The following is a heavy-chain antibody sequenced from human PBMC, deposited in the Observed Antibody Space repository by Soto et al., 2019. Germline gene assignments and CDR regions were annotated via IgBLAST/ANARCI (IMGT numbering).Heavy chain of an antibody. V-gene: IGHV4-30-4*01. J-gene: IGHJ4*02. D-gene: IGHD5-18*01. CDR3: ARASDTAMVNFDY. Sequence: QVQLQESGPGLVKPSQTLSLTCTVSGGSISSGDYYWSWIRQPPGRGLEWIGYIYYSGSTYYNPYLKSRATISVDTSKNQFSLKLSSVTAADTAVYYCARASDTAMVNFDYWGQGTLVTVSS. CDR2: IYYSGST. CDR1: GGSISSGDYY.